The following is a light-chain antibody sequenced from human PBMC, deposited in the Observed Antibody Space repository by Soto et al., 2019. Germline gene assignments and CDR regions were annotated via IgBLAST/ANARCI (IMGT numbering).Light chain of an antibody. J-gene: IGLJ3*02. Sequence: QSVLTQPASVSGSPGQSITISCTGTSSDVGAYNYVCWYQQHPGKAPKLMIYEVNIRASGVYHRFSGSKSGNPASLTISGLQAEDEADYYCTSYKTTGTWVFGAGTKLTVL. CDR2: EVN. CDR3: TSYKTTGTWV. CDR1: SSDVGAYNY. V-gene: IGLV2-14*01.